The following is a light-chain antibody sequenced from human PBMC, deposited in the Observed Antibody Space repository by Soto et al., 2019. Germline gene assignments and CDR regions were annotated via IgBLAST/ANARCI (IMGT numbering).Light chain of an antibody. CDR3: PQLNSYPWT. CDR2: AAS. V-gene: IGKV1-9*01. J-gene: IGKJ1*01. CDR1: QGISSY. Sequence: IQLTQSPSSLSASVGDRVTITCRASQGISSYLAWYQQKPGKAPKLLIYAASTLQSGVPSRFSGSGSGTDFTLTIISLQPEDCATYSCPQLNSYPWTFGQGTTVEIK.